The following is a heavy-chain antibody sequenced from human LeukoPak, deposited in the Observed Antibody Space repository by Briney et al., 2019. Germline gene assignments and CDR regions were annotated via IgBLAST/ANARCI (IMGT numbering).Heavy chain of an antibody. CDR3: VRIDMGAASRDAFDI. CDR1: GFTFSSYA. CDR2: GRDKARSYTT. D-gene: IGHD1-26*01. Sequence: GGSLRLSCAASGFTFSSYAMHWVRQAPGKGLEWVGRGRDKARSYTTDYAASVKGRFTISRDDSKSSVYLQMNSLKTEDTAMYYCVRIDMGAASRDAFDIWGQGTMVTVSS. J-gene: IGHJ3*02. V-gene: IGHV3-72*01.